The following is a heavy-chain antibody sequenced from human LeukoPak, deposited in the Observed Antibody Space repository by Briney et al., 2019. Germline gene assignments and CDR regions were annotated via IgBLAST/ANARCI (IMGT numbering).Heavy chain of an antibody. D-gene: IGHD4-17*01. CDR1: GFSFSTYG. V-gene: IGHV3-23*01. Sequence: GGTLRLSCAASGFSFSTYGMSWVRQAPGRGLEWVSALNAAGRSSFYADSVKGRFTISRDNSKNTLYLQMNSLRGEDTAVYYCARVVTTVSHYYYYYMDVWGKGTTVTVSS. J-gene: IGHJ6*03. CDR3: ARVVTTVSHYYYYYMDV. CDR2: LNAAGRSS.